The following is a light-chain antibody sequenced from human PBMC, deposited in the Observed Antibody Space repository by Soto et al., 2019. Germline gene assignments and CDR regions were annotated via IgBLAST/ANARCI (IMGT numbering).Light chain of an antibody. CDR1: QSIESSY. CDR2: GAS. CDR3: QQYGSSPPYT. Sequence: EIVLTQSPGTLSLSPGERATLSCRASQSIESSYLAWYQLKPGQAPRLLIYGASSRATGIPDRFSGSGSGTYFTLTIIRLEPEDFAVYYCQQYGSSPPYTFGQGTKLEIK. V-gene: IGKV3-20*01. J-gene: IGKJ2*01.